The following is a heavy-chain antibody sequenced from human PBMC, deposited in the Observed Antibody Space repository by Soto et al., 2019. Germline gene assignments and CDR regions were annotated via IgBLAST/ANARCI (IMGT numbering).Heavy chain of an antibody. Sequence: SETLSITCAASGGSFSSYYWSWLRQPPGKGLEWIGYIYYSWSTYYNPSLKSRVTISVDTSKIQFSLKLSSVTAADTAVYYCSVTYDSSGYYFSSYYFDYWGQGTLVTVSS. CDR3: SVTYDSSGYYFSSYYFDY. V-gene: IGHV4-59*06. J-gene: IGHJ4*02. CDR2: IYYSWST. D-gene: IGHD3-22*01. CDR1: GGSFSSYY.